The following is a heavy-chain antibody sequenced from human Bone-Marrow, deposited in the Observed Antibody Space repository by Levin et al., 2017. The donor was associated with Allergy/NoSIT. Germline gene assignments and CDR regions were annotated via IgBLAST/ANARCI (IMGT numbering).Heavy chain of an antibody. CDR1: GYAFSAYY. J-gene: IGHJ4*02. Sequence: ASVKVSCEASGYAFSAYYIHWVRQAPGQGLEWMGWINPNSGGRKFAQTFQGRVTMTSDTSIRTVYMELSSLGSDDTAVYYCARRGWDIWGQGTLVTVSS. V-gene: IGHV1-2*02. D-gene: IGHD2-15*01. CDR2: INPNSGGR. CDR3: ARRGWDI.